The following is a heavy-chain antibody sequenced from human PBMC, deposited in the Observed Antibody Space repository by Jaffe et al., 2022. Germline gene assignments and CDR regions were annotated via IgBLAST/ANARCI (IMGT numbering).Heavy chain of an antibody. CDR1: QFTFRDHG. CDR3: AKDQGYCVAGLCFTLRHLIDA. CDR2: IRFDGSIE. D-gene: IGHD2-21*01. J-gene: IGHJ5*02. V-gene: IGHV3-30*02. Sequence: QVQLVESGGGVVQPGGSLRLSCAASQFTFRDHGMHWVRQAPGKGLEWVAFIRFDGSIEYYADSVKGRFTVSRDNSQDKLFLQMNSLRPEDTAIYYCAKDQGYCVAGLCFTLRHLIDAWGQGTLVTVSS.